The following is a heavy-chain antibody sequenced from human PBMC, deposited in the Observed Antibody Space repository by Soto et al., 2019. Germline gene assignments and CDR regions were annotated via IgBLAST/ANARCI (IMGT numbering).Heavy chain of an antibody. D-gene: IGHD6-13*01. CDR2: ISTSGSTI. CDR1: GFTFSRYE. J-gene: IGHJ4*02. CDR3: ARELAAAGSFDY. Sequence: GGSLRLSCAASGFTFSRYEMNWVRQAPGKGLEWISYISTSGSTIYYADSVKGRFTISRDNAKNSLYLQMNSLRAEDTAVYYCARELAAAGSFDYWGQGTLVTVSS. V-gene: IGHV3-48*03.